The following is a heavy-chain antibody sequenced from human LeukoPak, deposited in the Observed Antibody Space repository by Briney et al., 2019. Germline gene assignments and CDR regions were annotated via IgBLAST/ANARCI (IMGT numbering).Heavy chain of an antibody. J-gene: IGHJ4*02. CDR2: IRYDGSNK. V-gene: IGHV3-30*02. CDR3: AREAYSSSWYDVY. Sequence: GGSLRLSCAASGFTFSSYGMHWVRQAPGKGLEWVAFIRYDGSNKYYADSVKGRFTISRDNSKNTLYLQMNSLRAEDTAVYYCAREAYSSSWYDVYWGQGTLVTVSS. D-gene: IGHD6-13*01. CDR1: GFTFSSYG.